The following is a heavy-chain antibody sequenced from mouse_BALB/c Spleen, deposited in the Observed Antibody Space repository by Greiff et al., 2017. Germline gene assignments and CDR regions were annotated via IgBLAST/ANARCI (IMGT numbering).Heavy chain of an antibody. Sequence: EVQRVESGPGLVKPSQSLSLTCSVTGYSITSGYYWNWIRQFPGNKLEWMGYISYDGSNNYNPSPTNRISITRDTSKNQFILKLNSVTTEDTATYYCARGDDYGWFAYWGQGTLVTVSA. CDR3: ARGDDYGWFAY. CDR2: ISYDGSN. D-gene: IGHD2-4*01. V-gene: IGHV3-6*02. CDR1: GYSITSGYY. J-gene: IGHJ3*01.